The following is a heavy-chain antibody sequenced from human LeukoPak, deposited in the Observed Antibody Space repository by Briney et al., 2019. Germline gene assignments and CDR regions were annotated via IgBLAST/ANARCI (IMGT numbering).Heavy chain of an antibody. CDR1: GFTFDDYA. CDR3: ARDAGRYCISTSCSNN. J-gene: IGHJ4*02. D-gene: IGHD2-2*01. V-gene: IGHV3-20*04. CDR2: INWKGDDT. Sequence: GGSLRLSCVASGFTFDDYAMSWVRQVPGKGLEWVSGINWKGDDTGYADSVKGRFTTSRDNAKNSLYLQMNSLRAEDTAFYYCARDAGRYCISTSCSNNWGQGTLVTVSS.